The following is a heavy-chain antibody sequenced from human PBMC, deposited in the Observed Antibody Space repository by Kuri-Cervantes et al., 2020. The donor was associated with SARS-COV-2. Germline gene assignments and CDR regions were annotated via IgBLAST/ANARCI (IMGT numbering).Heavy chain of an antibody. D-gene: IGHD2-8*01. Sequence: GESLKISCAASGFTFDDYGMSWVRQVPGKGLEWISYISRTSGTIYYADSVKGRFTISRDNAENALYLQMNSLRVEDTAVYYCARENVDVIMVPTASGIDPWGQGTLVTVSS. J-gene: IGHJ5*02. CDR3: ARENVDVIMVPTASGIDP. CDR1: GFTFDDYG. V-gene: IGHV3-48*01. CDR2: ISRTSGTI.